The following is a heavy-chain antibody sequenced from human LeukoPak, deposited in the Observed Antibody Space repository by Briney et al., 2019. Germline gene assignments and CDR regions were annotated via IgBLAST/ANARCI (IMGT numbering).Heavy chain of an antibody. CDR2: TSSSGSGGNT. V-gene: IGHV3-23*01. Sequence: GGSLRLSCAASGVTLSSYAMSWARQAPGKGLEWVSGTSSSGSGGNTYYADSVKGRFTISRDNAKNTLYLQMNSLRAEDTAVYYCARDGLAVAPGPLVDYWGQGTLVTVSS. CDR1: GVTLSSYA. D-gene: IGHD6-19*01. CDR3: ARDGLAVAPGPLVDY. J-gene: IGHJ4*02.